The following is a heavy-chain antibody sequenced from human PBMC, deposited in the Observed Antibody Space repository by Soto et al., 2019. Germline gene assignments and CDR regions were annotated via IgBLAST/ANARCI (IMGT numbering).Heavy chain of an antibody. V-gene: IGHV1-69*04. CDR3: ARDHCSGGSCTMSGPFDD. Sequence: SVKVSCKASGGTFSSYTISWVRQAPGQGLKWMGRIIPILGIANYAQKFQGRVTITADKSTSTAYMELSSLRSEDTAVYYCARDHCSGGSCTMSGPFDDWGQGTLVTVSS. CDR1: GGTFSSYT. J-gene: IGHJ4*02. D-gene: IGHD2-15*01. CDR2: IIPILGIA.